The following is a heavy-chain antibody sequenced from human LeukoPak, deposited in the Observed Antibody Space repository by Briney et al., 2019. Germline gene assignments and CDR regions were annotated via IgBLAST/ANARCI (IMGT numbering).Heavy chain of an antibody. CDR1: GGSISSYY. V-gene: IGHV4-59*01. D-gene: IGHD2-15*01. J-gene: IGHJ4*02. Sequence: SETLSLTCTVSGGSISSYYWSWIRQPPGKGLEWIGYIYYSGSTNYNPSLKSRVTISVDTSKNQFSLKLSSVTAADTAVYYCARGDCSGGSCSILDFDYWGQGTLVTVSS. CDR3: ARGDCSGGSCSILDFDY. CDR2: IYYSGST.